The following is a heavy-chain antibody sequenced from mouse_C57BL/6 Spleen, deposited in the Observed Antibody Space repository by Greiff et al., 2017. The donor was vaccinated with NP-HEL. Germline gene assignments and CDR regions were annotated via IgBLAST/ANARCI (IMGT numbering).Heavy chain of an antibody. J-gene: IGHJ2*01. D-gene: IGHD2-1*01. CDR2: IDPSDSYT. CDR3: ARRYGNYFDY. V-gene: IGHV1-50*01. CDR1: GYTFTSYW. Sequence: QVQLQQPGAELVKPGAPVKLSCKASGYTFTSYWMQWVKQRPGQGLEWIGEIDPSDSYTNYNQKFKGKATLTVDTSSSTAYMQLSSLTSEDSAVYYCARRYGNYFDYWGQGTTLTVSS.